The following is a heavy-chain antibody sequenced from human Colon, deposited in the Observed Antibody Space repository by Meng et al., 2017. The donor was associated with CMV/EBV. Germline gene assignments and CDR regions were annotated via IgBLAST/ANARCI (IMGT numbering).Heavy chain of an antibody. V-gene: IGHV3-73*01. CDR1: GFTFSGSA. Sequence: CAASGFTFSGSAMHWVRQASGKGLEWVGRIRSKANSYATAYAASVKGRFTISRDDSKNTAYLQMNSLKTEDTAVYYCTRAPSNGGNDYWGQGTLVTVSS. CDR3: TRAPSNGGNDY. J-gene: IGHJ4*02. CDR2: IRSKANSYAT. D-gene: IGHD2-15*01.